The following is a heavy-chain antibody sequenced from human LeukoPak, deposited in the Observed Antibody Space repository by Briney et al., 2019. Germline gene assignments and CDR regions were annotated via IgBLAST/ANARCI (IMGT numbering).Heavy chain of an antibody. V-gene: IGHV3-23*01. Sequence: GGSLRLSCAASGFTFSSYAMSWVRQAPGKGLEWVSAISGSGGSTYYADSVEGRFTISRDNSENTLYLQMNSLRAEDTAVYYCAKDDDYYYYYGMDVWGQGTTVTVSS. CDR3: AKDDDYYYYYGMDV. CDR2: ISGSGGST. J-gene: IGHJ6*02. CDR1: GFTFSSYA. D-gene: IGHD1-1*01.